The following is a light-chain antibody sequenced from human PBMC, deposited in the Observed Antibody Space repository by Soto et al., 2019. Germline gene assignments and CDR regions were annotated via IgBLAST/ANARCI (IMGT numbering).Light chain of an antibody. V-gene: IGKV3-11*01. Sequence: VLTQSPATLSLSPGARATLSCRASQNLYRSLAWYQQKPGQAPRLLIYDASIRATDIPARFSGSVSGTDLTITISSLEPEDGELYYGQHRANWPLTFGGGTKVDIK. CDR3: QHRANWPLT. CDR2: DAS. CDR1: QNLYRS. J-gene: IGKJ4*01.